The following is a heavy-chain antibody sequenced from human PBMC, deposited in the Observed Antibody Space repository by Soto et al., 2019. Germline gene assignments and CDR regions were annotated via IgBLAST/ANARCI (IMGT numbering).Heavy chain of an antibody. V-gene: IGHV3-33*01. Sequence: QVQLVESGGGVVQPGRSLRLSCAASGFTFSNYGMHWVRQAPGKGLEWVAVILNDGSNRYHADSVKDRFTISRDNSKNMLYLQMNGLRAEDTAVYYCARDDEYSGNGMDVWGQGTRVTVS. CDR2: ILNDGSNR. D-gene: IGHD3-10*01. CDR1: GFTFSNYG. J-gene: IGHJ6*02. CDR3: ARDDEYSGNGMDV.